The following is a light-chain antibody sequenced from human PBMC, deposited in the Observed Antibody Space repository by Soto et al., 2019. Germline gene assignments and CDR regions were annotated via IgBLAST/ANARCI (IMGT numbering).Light chain of an antibody. Sequence: EIVLTQSPGTLSLSPGERAALCCRASPRVSSSYLAWYQQKPGQAPRLLIYGASSRATGIPDRFSGSGSGTDFTLTISRLEPEDFAVYYCQQYGSSPLTFGGGTTVEIK. CDR2: GAS. CDR3: QQYGSSPLT. CDR1: PRVSSSY. J-gene: IGKJ4*01. V-gene: IGKV3-20*01.